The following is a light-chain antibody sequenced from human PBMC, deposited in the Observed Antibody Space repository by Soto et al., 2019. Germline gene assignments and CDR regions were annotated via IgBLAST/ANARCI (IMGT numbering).Light chain of an antibody. J-gene: IGKJ4*01. CDR3: QQRSTWPRALT. V-gene: IGKV3-11*01. Sequence: EVALTQSPATLSVSPGERATLSCGASQSVANYLAWYQQKPGQAPRLLIYDASNRATGIPARFSGSGSGTDFTLTISSLEPDDFAVYYCQQRSTWPRALTFGGGTKVDI. CDR2: DAS. CDR1: QSVANY.